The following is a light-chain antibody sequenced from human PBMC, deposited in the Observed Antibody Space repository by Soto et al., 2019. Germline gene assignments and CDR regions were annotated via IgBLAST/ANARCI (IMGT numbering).Light chain of an antibody. CDR2: DVS. V-gene: IGLV2-14*01. CDR3: SSYPSSSTLV. Sequence: QSALTQPASVSGSPGQSITISCTGASSDVGGYNYVSWYQQHPGKAPKLMIYDVSDRPSGVSNRFSGSKSGNTASLTISGLQAEDEADYYCSSYPSSSTLVFGTGTQLTVL. CDR1: SSDVGGYNY. J-gene: IGLJ1*01.